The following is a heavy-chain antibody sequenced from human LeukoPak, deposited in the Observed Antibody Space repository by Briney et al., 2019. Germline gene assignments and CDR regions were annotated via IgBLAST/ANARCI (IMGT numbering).Heavy chain of an antibody. D-gene: IGHD2-2*02. CDR2: INPSGGST. CDR1: GYTFTSYY. J-gene: IGHJ4*02. Sequence: GASVKVSCKASGYTFTSYYMHWVRQSPGQGLEWMGIINPSGGSTSYAQKFQGRVTMTRDTSTSTVYMELSSLRSEDTAVYYCARDSAGDCSSTSCYNPPGYWGQGTLVTVSS. V-gene: IGHV1-46*01. CDR3: ARDSAGDCSSTSCYNPPGY.